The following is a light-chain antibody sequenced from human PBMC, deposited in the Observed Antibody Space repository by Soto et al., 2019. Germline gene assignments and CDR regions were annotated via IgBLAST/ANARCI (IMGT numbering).Light chain of an antibody. V-gene: IGKV1-5*03. J-gene: IGKJ1*01. Sequence: DVQITQSPSTLSASVGYRVTITFRSSQSISSWLAWYQQKPGKAPKLLIYKASTLESGVPSNFSGSGSGTEFTLTISSLQTEDFATYYCQQYNSYPWTFGQGTKVDIK. CDR2: KAS. CDR3: QQYNSYPWT. CDR1: QSISSW.